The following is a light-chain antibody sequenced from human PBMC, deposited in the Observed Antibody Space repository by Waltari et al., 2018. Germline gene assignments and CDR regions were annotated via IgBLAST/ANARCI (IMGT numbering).Light chain of an antibody. Sequence: SALTQPRSVSGSPGQSVTISCTGSNSDIGAYNYVSWSHQHPGRAPKLSVSDVNTRPCGVPRRFSGPKAGNTASLTISGLQAADETDYYCSSYAGGSLFVFGDGTKVTVL. CDR2: DVN. V-gene: IGLV2-11*01. CDR3: SSYAGGSLFV. CDR1: NSDIGAYNY. J-gene: IGLJ1*01.